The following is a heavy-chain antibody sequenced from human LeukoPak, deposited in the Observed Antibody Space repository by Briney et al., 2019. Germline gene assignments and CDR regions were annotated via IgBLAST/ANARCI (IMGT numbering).Heavy chain of an antibody. V-gene: IGHV3-21*01. CDR2: VSSSTSYI. D-gene: IGHD2-8*01. Sequence: GGSLRLSCAASGFTFSSYSMNWVRQAPGKGLEWVSFVSSSTSYISYADSVKGRFTISRDNAKSSLWLQMNSLRAEDTAVYYCARATNGRFDIWGQGTMVTVSS. J-gene: IGHJ3*02. CDR1: GFTFSSYS. CDR3: ARATNGRFDI.